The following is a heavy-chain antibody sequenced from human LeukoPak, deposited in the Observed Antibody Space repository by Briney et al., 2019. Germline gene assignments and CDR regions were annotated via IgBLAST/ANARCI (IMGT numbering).Heavy chain of an antibody. CDR2: IYPGDSDT. CDR3: ARLTVRGYYDSSGYPSDAFDI. D-gene: IGHD3-22*01. Sequence: HGESLKISCKGSGYSFTSCSIGWVRQMPGKGLEWMGIIYPGDSDTRYSPSFQGQVTISADKSISTAYLQWSSLKASDTAMYYCARLTVRGYYDSSGYPSDAFDIWGQGTMVTVSS. V-gene: IGHV5-51*01. CDR1: GYSFTSCS. J-gene: IGHJ3*02.